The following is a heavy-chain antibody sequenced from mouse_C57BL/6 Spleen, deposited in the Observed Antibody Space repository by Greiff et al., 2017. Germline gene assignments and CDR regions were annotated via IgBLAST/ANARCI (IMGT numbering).Heavy chain of an antibody. CDR2: IYPGDGDT. Sequence: VMLVESGAELVKPGASVKISCKASGYAFSSYWMNWVKQRPGKGLEWIGQIYPGDGDTNYNGKFKGKATLTADKSSSTAYMQLSSLTSEDSAVYFCARNTDYGSSYGYFDVWGTGTTVTVSS. J-gene: IGHJ1*03. D-gene: IGHD1-1*01. CDR3: ARNTDYGSSYGYFDV. CDR1: GYAFSSYW. V-gene: IGHV1-80*01.